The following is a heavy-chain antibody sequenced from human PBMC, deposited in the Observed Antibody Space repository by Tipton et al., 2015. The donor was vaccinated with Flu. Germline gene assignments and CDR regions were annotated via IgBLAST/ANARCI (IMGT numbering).Heavy chain of an antibody. V-gene: IGHV4-39*01. J-gene: IGHJ4*02. Sequence: TLSLTCTVSGGSISSSSYYWGWIRQPPGKGLEWIGSIYYSGSTYYNPSLKSRVTISVDTSKNQLSLKLSSVTAADTAVYYCARQVAVAGTAPMDYWGQGTLVTVSS. CDR3: ARQVAVAGTAPMDY. D-gene: IGHD6-19*01. CDR2: IYYSGST. CDR1: GGSISSSSYY.